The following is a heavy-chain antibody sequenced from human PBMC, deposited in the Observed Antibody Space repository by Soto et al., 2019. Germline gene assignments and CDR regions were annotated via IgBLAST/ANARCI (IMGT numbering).Heavy chain of an antibody. J-gene: IGHJ4*02. CDR1: GFTFSSYS. CDR2: ISSSSSYI. D-gene: IGHD6-19*01. CDR3: ARYPSGWYSHPQYDMDD. V-gene: IGHV3-21*01. Sequence: EVQLVESGGGLVKPGGSLRLSCAASGFTFSSYSMHWVRQAPGKGLEWVSAISSSSSYIYYADSVKGRFTISRDNAKNTLQQQMNRLRAEDTAEDYCARYPSGWYSHPQYDMDDWGQGTPVTVSS.